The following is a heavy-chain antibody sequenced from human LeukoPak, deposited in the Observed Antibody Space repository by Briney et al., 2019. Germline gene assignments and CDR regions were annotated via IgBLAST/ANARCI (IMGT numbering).Heavy chain of an antibody. D-gene: IGHD2-2*01. CDR2: IYNIGST. J-gene: IGHJ2*01. Sequence: SETLFLTCTVSRGSISTYFWTWIRQPPGKGLEWIGYIYNIGSTNYNPSLKSRVTMSVDTSKNQFSLKLTSLTAADTAVYYCARGLQTIMPTAWYFDLWGRGTLVTVSS. V-gene: IGHV4-59*01. CDR3: ARGLQTIMPTAWYFDL. CDR1: RGSISTYF.